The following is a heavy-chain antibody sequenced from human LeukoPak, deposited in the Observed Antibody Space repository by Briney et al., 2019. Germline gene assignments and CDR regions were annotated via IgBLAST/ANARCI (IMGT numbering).Heavy chain of an antibody. D-gene: IGHD6-13*01. V-gene: IGHV1-18*01. CDR2: ISVYNVNT. CDR1: GYTFTSYG. Sequence: ASVKVSCKASGYTFTSYGISWVRQAPGQGLEWMGWISVYNVNTNYAQKLQGRVTMTTDTSTSTAYMELRSLRSDDTAVYYCARVESSSWAPYYYYYMDVWGKGTTVTVSS. CDR3: ARVESSSWAPYYYYYMDV. J-gene: IGHJ6*03.